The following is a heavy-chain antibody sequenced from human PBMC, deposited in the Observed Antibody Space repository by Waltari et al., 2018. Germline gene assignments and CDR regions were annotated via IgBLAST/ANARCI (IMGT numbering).Heavy chain of an antibody. Sequence: QVQLQESGPGLVKPSETLSLTCAVSGYSISSGYYWGWIRQPPGKGLEWIGTIYHSGSTYYNPSLKSRVTISVDTSKNQFSLKLSSVTAADTAVYYCARVPMVWGVLAFMDVWGQGTTVTVSS. CDR2: IYHSGST. J-gene: IGHJ6*02. D-gene: IGHD3-10*01. V-gene: IGHV4-38-2*01. CDR1: GYSISSGYY. CDR3: ARVPMVWGVLAFMDV.